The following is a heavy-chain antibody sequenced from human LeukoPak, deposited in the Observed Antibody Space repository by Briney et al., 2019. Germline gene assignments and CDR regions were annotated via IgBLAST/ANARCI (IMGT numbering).Heavy chain of an antibody. V-gene: IGHV3-48*04. Sequence: GGSLRLSCAASGFTFSSYAMSWVRQAPGKGLEWVSRISSSSSTIYYADSVKGRFTISRVNAKNSLYLQMNSLRAEDTAVYYCARGQTTVTYVGAFDIWGQGTMVTVSS. CDR3: ARGQTTVTYVGAFDI. J-gene: IGHJ3*02. CDR2: ISSSSSTI. CDR1: GFTFSSYA. D-gene: IGHD4-17*01.